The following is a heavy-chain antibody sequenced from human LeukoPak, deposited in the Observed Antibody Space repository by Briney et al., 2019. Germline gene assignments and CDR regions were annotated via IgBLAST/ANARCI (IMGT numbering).Heavy chain of an antibody. Sequence: GGSLRLSCAASGFTFSSYEMNWVRQAPGKGLEWVSYISSSGSTIYYADSVKGRFTISRDNAKNSLYLQMNSLRAEDTAVYYCARDLYWYRYYYGMDVWGKGTTVTVSS. CDR1: GFTFSSYE. V-gene: IGHV3-48*03. J-gene: IGHJ6*04. CDR2: ISSSGSTI. CDR3: ARDLYWYRYYYGMDV. D-gene: IGHD2-15*01.